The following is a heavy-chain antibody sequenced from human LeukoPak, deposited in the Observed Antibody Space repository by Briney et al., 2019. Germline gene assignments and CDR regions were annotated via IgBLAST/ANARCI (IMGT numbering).Heavy chain of an antibody. CDR2: IYYTGST. J-gene: IGHJ6*02. CDR1: GGSISSYH. D-gene: IGHD3-3*01. Sequence: PSETLSLTCTVSGGSISSYHWSWIRQPPGKGLQWIGHIYYTGSTNYNPSLKSRLTIPLDTSKNQFSLKLSSVTAADTAVYYCTRSLGVVIHGGMDVWGQGTTVTVSS. CDR3: TRSLGVVIHGGMDV. V-gene: IGHV4-59*01.